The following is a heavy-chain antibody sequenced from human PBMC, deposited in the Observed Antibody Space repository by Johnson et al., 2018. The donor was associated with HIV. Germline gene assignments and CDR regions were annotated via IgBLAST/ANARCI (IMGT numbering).Heavy chain of an antibody. Sequence: VQLVESGGGLVKPGGSLRLSCAASGFTFSSYAMHWVRQAPGKGLEWVSYISSSGSTIYYADSVKGRFTISRDNSKNTLYLQMNSLRAEDTAVYYCAKVQGSYAPPLDAFDIWGQGTMVTVSS. D-gene: IGHD1-26*01. CDR2: ISSSGSTI. J-gene: IGHJ3*02. CDR1: GFTFSSYA. CDR3: AKVQGSYAPPLDAFDI. V-gene: IGHV3-48*03.